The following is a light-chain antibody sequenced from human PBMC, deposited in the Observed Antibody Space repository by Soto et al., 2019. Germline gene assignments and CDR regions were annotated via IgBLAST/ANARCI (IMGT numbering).Light chain of an antibody. J-gene: IGLJ1*01. CDR2: DVS. CDR1: SRDVGSYNY. V-gene: IGLV2-14*03. Sequence: QSALTKPASVSGSPGQSITISCTGSSRDVGSYNYVSWYQHHPGKAPKLMIHDVSNRPSGVSNRFSGSKSGNTASLTISGLQAEDEADYYCSSYTSTSTPYVFGTGTKLTVL. CDR3: SSYTSTSTPYV.